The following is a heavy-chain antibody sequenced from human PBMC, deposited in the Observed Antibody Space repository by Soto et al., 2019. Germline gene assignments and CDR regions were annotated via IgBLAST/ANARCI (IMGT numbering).Heavy chain of an antibody. CDR3: ARGREMATTSFRYFYYGLDV. CDR1: GGSISSYY. V-gene: IGHV4-59*01. J-gene: IGHJ6*02. CDR2: IYYSGST. D-gene: IGHD5-12*01. Sequence: PSETLSLTCTVSGGSISSYYWSWIRQPPGKGLEWIGYIYYSGSTKYNPSLQSRVTMSVDTSTTQFSLSLTSVTAADTAIYYCARGREMATTSFRYFYYGLDVWGQGTKFTVSS.